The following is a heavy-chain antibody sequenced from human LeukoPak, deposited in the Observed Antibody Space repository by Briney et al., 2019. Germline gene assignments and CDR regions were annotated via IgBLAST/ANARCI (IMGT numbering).Heavy chain of an antibody. CDR1: GFTFSNYG. D-gene: IGHD2-21*01. J-gene: IGHJ4*02. CDR2: IPYDGSNK. V-gene: IGHV3-30*02. CDR3: AKDICGGNCYPHGGY. Sequence: GGSLRLSCAASGFTFSNYGMHWVRQAPGKGLGWVAFIPYDGSNKYYADSLQGRFTISRDNSMNTLYLQMSSLRAEDTAIYFCAKDICGGNCYPHGGYWGQGTLVTVSS.